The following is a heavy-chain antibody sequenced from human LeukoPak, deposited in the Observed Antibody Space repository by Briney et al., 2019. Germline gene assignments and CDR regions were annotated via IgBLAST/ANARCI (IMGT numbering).Heavy chain of an antibody. CDR2: ISYDGSNK. CDR1: GFTFSSYG. Sequence: GGSLRLSCAASGFTFSSYGMHWVRQAPGKGLEWVAVISYDGSNKYYADSVKGRFTISRDNSKNTLYLQMNSLRAEDTAVYYCTRAAYCSGGSCYGGDHWGQGTLVTVSS. D-gene: IGHD2-15*01. J-gene: IGHJ4*02. V-gene: IGHV3-30*03. CDR3: TRAAYCSGGSCYGGDH.